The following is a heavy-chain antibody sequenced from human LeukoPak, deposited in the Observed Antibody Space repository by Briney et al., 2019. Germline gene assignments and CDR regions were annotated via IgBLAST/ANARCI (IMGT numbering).Heavy chain of an antibody. J-gene: IGHJ4*02. CDR3: ARHQYEKYRSGSYYPDY. Sequence: TGESLKISCKGFEYNLTNYWIGWVRQMPGKGLEWMGIIYPGDSDTRYSPSFQGQVTISADKSISTAFLQWSSLKASDTAMYYCARHQYEKYRSGSYYPDYWGQGTLVTVSS. CDR2: IYPGDSDT. CDR1: EYNLTNYW. V-gene: IGHV5-51*01. D-gene: IGHD3-10*01.